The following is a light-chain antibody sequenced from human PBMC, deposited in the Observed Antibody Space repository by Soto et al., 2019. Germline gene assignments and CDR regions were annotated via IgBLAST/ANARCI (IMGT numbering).Light chain of an antibody. Sequence: QSALTQPASVSGSPGQSITISCTGTSSDVGVYNYVPWYQRHPGKAPKVMIYDVSNRPSGVSNRFSGSKSGNTASLTISGLQAEDEADFYWRSNTSNNTLGLFFGTGTKLTVL. J-gene: IGLJ1*01. CDR3: RSNTSNNTLGLF. CDR1: SSDVGVYNY. V-gene: IGLV2-14*03. CDR2: DVS.